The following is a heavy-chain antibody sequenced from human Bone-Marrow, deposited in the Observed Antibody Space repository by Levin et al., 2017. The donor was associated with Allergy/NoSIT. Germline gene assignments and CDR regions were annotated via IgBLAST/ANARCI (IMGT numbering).Heavy chain of an antibody. V-gene: IGHV4-59*01. CDR2: IYYSGST. CDR1: GGSISGYY. Sequence: GSLRLSCTVSGGSISGYYWSWIRQPPEKGLEWIGYIYYSGSTKYNASLKSRVTISVDTSKNQFSLKLTSVTAADTAVYYCARAIQSGVNSYYYYYMDVWGKGTTVTVSS. J-gene: IGHJ6*03. D-gene: IGHD2-8*01. CDR3: ARAIQSGVNSYYYYYMDV.